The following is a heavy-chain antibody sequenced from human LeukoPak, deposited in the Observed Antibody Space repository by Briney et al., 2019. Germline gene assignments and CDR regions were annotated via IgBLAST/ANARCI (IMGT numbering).Heavy chain of an antibody. CDR3: AKSQPYYYYYMDV. V-gene: IGHV3-30*04. J-gene: IGHJ6*03. Sequence: GGSLRLSCAASGFTFSSYAMHWVRQAPGKGLEWVAVISYDGSNKYYADSVKGRFTISRDNSKNTLYLQMNSLRAEDTAVYYCAKSQPYYYYYMDVWGKGTTVTISS. D-gene: IGHD6-13*01. CDR1: GFTFSSYA. CDR2: ISYDGSNK.